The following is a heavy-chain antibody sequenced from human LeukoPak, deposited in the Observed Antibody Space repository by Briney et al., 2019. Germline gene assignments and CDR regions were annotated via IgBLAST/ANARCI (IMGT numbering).Heavy chain of an antibody. D-gene: IGHD2-15*01. CDR1: GFTFSSYA. CDR2: ISYDGSNK. J-gene: IGHJ4*02. Sequence: GGSLRLSCAASGFTFSSYAMHWVRQAPGKGLEWVAVISYDGSNKYYADSVKGRFTISRDNAKNTLYLQMNSLRTEDTAVYYCARDQLYCSGGICYFDCWGQGTLVTVSS. CDR3: ARDQLYCSGGICYFDC. V-gene: IGHV3-30-3*01.